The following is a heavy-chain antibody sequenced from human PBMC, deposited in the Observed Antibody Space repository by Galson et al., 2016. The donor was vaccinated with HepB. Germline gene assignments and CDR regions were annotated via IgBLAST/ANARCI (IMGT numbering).Heavy chain of an antibody. CDR1: GFTFSSYA. CDR3: AKRALHYGSGIDY. D-gene: IGHD3-10*01. J-gene: IGHJ4*02. CDR2: IGGSGDGT. V-gene: IGHV3-23*01. Sequence: LRLSCAASGFTFSSYAMTWVRQAPGKGLEWVSAIGGSGDGTYYADSVKGRFTISRDNSKNTLYLEMNSLRAEDTAVYFCAKRALHYGSGIDYWGQGILVTVSS.